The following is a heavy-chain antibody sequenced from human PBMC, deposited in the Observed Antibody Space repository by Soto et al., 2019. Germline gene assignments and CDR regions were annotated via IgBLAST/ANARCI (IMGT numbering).Heavy chain of an antibody. Sequence: ASVKVSCKASGGTFSSYAISWVRQAPGQGLEWMGGIIPIFGTANYAQKFQGRVTITADESTSTAYMELSSLRSDDTAVYYCARQGVLRYFDWLSYSLDYYYGMDVWGQGTTVTVSS. CDR3: ARQGVLRYFDWLSYSLDYYYGMDV. D-gene: IGHD3-9*01. J-gene: IGHJ6*02. CDR2: IIPIFGTA. V-gene: IGHV1-69*13. CDR1: GGTFSSYA.